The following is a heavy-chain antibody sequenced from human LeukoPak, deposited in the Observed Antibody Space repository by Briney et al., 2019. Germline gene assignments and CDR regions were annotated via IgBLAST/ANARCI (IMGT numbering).Heavy chain of an antibody. CDR1: GGSLSGYY. J-gene: IGHJ6*03. CDR3: ARDPYSGSYGDSYYYYMDV. Sequence: SETLSLTCAVSGGSLSGYYWTWIRQPPGKGLEWIGEINHSGSTNYNPSLKSRVTISVDTSRKQFFLRLSSVTAADTAIYYCARDPYSGSYGDSYYYYMDVWGKGTTVTISS. CDR2: INHSGST. V-gene: IGHV4-34*01. D-gene: IGHD1-26*01.